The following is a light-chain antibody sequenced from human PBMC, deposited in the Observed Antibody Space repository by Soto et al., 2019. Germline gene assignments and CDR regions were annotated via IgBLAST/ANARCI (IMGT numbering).Light chain of an antibody. Sequence: QSVLTQPPSVSGAPGQRVTISCTGSSSNIGAGYDVHWYQQLPGTAPKLLIYGNSNRPSGVPDRFSGSKSGTSASLAITGXQAXXXXXXYCQSYDSSLSDVVFGGGTKLTVL. CDR1: SSNIGAGYD. J-gene: IGLJ2*01. CDR2: GNS. V-gene: IGLV1-40*01. CDR3: QSYDSSLSDVV.